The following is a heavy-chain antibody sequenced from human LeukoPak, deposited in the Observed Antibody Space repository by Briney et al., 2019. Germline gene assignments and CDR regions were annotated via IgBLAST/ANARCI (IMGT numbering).Heavy chain of an antibody. CDR1: GFTFSSYG. CDR3: AKSTAMAPYGMDV. Sequence: GGSLRLSCAASGFTFSSYGMHWVRQAPGKGLEWVAVISYDGSKKYYADSVKGRFTISRDNSKNTLYLQMNSLRAEDTAVYYCAKSTAMAPYGMDVWGQGTTVTVSS. CDR2: ISYDGSKK. J-gene: IGHJ6*02. D-gene: IGHD5-18*01. V-gene: IGHV3-30*18.